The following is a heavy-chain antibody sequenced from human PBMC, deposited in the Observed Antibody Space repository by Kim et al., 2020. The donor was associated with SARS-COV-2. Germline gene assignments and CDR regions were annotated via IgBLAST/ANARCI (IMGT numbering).Heavy chain of an antibody. V-gene: IGHV7-4-1*02. CDR1: GYTFTSYA. J-gene: IGHJ5*02. CDR3: AREGYSSGRVWFDP. CDR2: INTNTGNP. D-gene: IGHD6-19*01. Sequence: ASVKVSCKASGYTFTSYAMNWVRQAPGQGLEWMGWINTNTGNPTYAQGFTGRFVFSLDTSVSTAYLQISSLKAEDTAVYYCAREGYSSGRVWFDPWGQGTLVTVSS.